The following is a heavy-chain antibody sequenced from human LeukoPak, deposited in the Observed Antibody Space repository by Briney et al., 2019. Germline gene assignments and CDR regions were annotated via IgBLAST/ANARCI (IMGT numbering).Heavy chain of an antibody. V-gene: IGHV1-69*06. J-gene: IGHJ6*03. CDR1: RGTFSSYA. CDR2: IIPIFGTA. D-gene: IGHD3-22*01. Sequence: ASVKVSCKASRGTFSSYAISWVRQAPGQGLEWMGGIIPIFGTANYAQKFQGRVTITADKSTSTAYMELSSLRSEDTAVYYCARGVRYYYDSSGYYSSHYYYMDVWGKGTTVTVSS. CDR3: ARGVRYYYDSSGYYSSHYYYMDV.